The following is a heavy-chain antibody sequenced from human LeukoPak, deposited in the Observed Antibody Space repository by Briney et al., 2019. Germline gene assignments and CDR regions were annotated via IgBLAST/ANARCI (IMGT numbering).Heavy chain of an antibody. J-gene: IGHJ4*02. Sequence: PSETLSLACAVYGGSFSGYYWSWIRQPPGKGLEWIGEINHSGSTNYNPSLKSRVTISVDTSKNQFSLKLSSVTAADTAVYYCARAGSRFDFDYWGQGTLVTVSS. CDR1: GGSFSGYY. D-gene: IGHD3-10*01. CDR2: INHSGST. CDR3: ARAGSRFDFDY. V-gene: IGHV4-34*01.